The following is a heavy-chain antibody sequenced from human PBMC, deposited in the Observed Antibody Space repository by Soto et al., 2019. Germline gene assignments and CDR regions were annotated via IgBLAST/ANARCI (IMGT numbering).Heavy chain of an antibody. CDR1: GFTFSDHY. CDR2: ISSSGSII. D-gene: IGHD6-19*01. Sequence: QVQLVESGGGLVKPGESLRLSCAASGFTFSDHYMIWIRQAPGQGLEWVSYISSSGSIIYYADSVEGRFTTSRDNAKRSLYLQMDSLRPEDTAVYYCARMRWEWLNFFDYWGQGSLVTVSS. V-gene: IGHV3-11*01. CDR3: ARMRWEWLNFFDY. J-gene: IGHJ4*02.